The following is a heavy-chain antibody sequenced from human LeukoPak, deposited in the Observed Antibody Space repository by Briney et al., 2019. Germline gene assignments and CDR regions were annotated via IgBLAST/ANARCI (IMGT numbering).Heavy chain of an antibody. CDR2: TYYRSKWYD. Sequence: SQTLSLTCAISGDSVSSNSAAWNWIRQSPSRGLEWLGRTYYRSKWYDEYAVTVKSRITINPDTSKNQVSLQLNSVTPEDTAVYYCARGIFGVGGLNLWGQGTLVTVSS. CDR3: ARGIFGVGGLNL. V-gene: IGHV6-1*01. CDR1: GDSVSSNSAA. D-gene: IGHD3-3*01. J-gene: IGHJ4*02.